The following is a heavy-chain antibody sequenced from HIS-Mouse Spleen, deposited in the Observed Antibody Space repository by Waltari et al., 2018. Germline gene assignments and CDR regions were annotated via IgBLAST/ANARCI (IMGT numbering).Heavy chain of an antibody. Sequence: QLQLQESGPGLVKPSETLSLTCPVSGGPISSSRYYWGWIRQPPGKGLEWIGSIYYSGSTYYNPSLKSRVTISVDTSKNQFSLKLSSVTAADTAVYYCARDRSNEYSSSSYAFDIWGQGTMVTVSS. J-gene: IGHJ3*02. D-gene: IGHD6-6*01. V-gene: IGHV4-39*07. CDR2: IYYSGST. CDR3: ARDRSNEYSSSSYAFDI. CDR1: GGPISSSRYY.